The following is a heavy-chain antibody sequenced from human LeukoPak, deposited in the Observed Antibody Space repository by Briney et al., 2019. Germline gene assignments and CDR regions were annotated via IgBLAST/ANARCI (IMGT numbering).Heavy chain of an antibody. CDR3: ARVRQGMVRGVKFSNWFDP. Sequence: VASVKVSCKASGYTFTGYYMHWVRQAPGQGLEWMGWINPNSGGTNYAQKFQGRVTMTRDTSISTAYMELSRLRSDDTAVYYCARVRQGMVRGVKFSNWFDPWGQGTLVTVSS. CDR2: INPNSGGT. D-gene: IGHD3-10*01. V-gene: IGHV1-2*02. CDR1: GYTFTGYY. J-gene: IGHJ5*02.